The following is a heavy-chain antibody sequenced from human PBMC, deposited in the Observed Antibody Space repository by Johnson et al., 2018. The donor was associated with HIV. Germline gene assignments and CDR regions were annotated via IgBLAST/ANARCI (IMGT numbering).Heavy chain of an antibody. CDR2: IKQDGSEK. J-gene: IGHJ3*02. D-gene: IGHD6-13*01. Sequence: VQLVESGGGLVQPGGSLRLSCAASGFTFSSYWMSWVRQAPGKGLEWVANIKQDGSEKYSVDSVKGRFTIFRDNAKNSLYLQMNSLRAEDTDVYYCARGRYSSNWYVGGLDAFDIWGQGTMVTFSS. V-gene: IGHV3-7*02. CDR1: GFTFSSYW. CDR3: ARGRYSSNWYVGGLDAFDI.